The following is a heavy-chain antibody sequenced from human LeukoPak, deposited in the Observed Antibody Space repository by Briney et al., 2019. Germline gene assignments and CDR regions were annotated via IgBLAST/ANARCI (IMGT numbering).Heavy chain of an antibody. J-gene: IGHJ4*02. V-gene: IGHV1-2*02. CDR1: GYMVSDYY. CDR2: LRGDTGDT. CDR3: ARVRDNACDY. Sequence: GASVTVSCKTSGYMVSDYYMHWVRQAPRQGLEWMGWLRGDTGDTDSPQKFKGRVTMTRDTATNTAYMQLSRLTYDDTAIYFCARVRDNACDYWGQGTLVTVSS. D-gene: IGHD1-1*01.